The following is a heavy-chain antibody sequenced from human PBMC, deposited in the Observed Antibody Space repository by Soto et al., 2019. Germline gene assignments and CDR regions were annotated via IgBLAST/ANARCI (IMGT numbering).Heavy chain of an antibody. V-gene: IGHV3-30-3*01. D-gene: IGHD6-6*01. J-gene: IGHJ4*02. CDR3: ASALADRPHY. CDR1: GFTFSSYA. Sequence: QVQLVESGGGVVQPGRSLRLSCAASGFTFSSYAMHWVRQAPGKGLEWVAVISYDGSNKYYADSVKGRFTISRDNSKNTLYLQMNSLRAEDTAVYYCASALADRPHYWGQGTLVTVSS. CDR2: ISYDGSNK.